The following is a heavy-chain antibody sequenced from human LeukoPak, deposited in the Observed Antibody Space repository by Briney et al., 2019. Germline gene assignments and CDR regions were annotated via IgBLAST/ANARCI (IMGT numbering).Heavy chain of an antibody. J-gene: IGHJ4*02. D-gene: IGHD3-22*01. Sequence: GGSLRLSCTASGFTFGDYAMSWVRQAPGKGLEWVGLIRSKAYGGTTEYAASVKGRFTISRDDSKSIAYLQMNSLKTEDTAVYYCTRLDYYDSSGYYYGWNYFDYWGQGTLVTVSS. V-gene: IGHV3-49*04. CDR2: IRSKAYGGTT. CDR1: GFTFGDYA. CDR3: TRLDYYDSSGYYYGWNYFDY.